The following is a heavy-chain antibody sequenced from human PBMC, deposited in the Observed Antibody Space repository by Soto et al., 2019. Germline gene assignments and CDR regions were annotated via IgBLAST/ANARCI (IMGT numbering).Heavy chain of an antibody. J-gene: IGHJ4*02. CDR3: ARVQTYSSAWYHFDY. D-gene: IGHD6-19*01. Sequence: QVHLVQSGSEVKRPGASVKVSCKASGYTFTDYYMHWVRQAPGQGLEWMGIINPSNGNTKYAQKFQDRVTMTRDTSTSTVYMDLSSLRSEDTAVYYCARVQTYSSAWYHFDYWGQGTLVTVSS. CDR1: GYTFTDYY. CDR2: INPSNGNT. V-gene: IGHV1-46*01.